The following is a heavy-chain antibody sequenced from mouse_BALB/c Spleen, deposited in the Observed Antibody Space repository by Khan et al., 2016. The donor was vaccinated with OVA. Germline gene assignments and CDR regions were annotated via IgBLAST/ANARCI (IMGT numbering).Heavy chain of an antibody. CDR3: ARRGYDYGRGALFAY. D-gene: IGHD2-4*01. J-gene: IGHJ3*01. Sequence: QVQLKESGPGLVQPSQSLSITCTVSGFSLSNYSLHWVRQSPGKGLEWLGILWSAGSTDYNAAFISRLTTSKDNSRSHVFFKMNSQQPNDTAIYYCARRGYDYGRGALFAYWGQGTLVTVSA. V-gene: IGHV2-2*02. CDR1: GFSLSNYS. CDR2: LWSAGST.